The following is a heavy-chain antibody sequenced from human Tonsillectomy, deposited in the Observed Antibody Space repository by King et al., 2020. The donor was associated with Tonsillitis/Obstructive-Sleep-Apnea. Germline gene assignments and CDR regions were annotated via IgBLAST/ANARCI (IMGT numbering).Heavy chain of an antibody. CDR1: GYIFTGYW. V-gene: IGHV5-51*01. D-gene: IGHD6-19*01. J-gene: IGHJ4*02. CDR3: VRQMSGTGWTPDGY. Sequence: QLVQSGAEVKKPGESLKISCKGSGYIFTGYWIGWVRQMPGKGLEWMGIIYPSDSDTRYSPSFEGQVTISADKSLTTAYLQWSSLKASDTAMYYCVRQMSGTGWTPDGYWGQGTLVTVSS. CDR2: IYPSDSDT.